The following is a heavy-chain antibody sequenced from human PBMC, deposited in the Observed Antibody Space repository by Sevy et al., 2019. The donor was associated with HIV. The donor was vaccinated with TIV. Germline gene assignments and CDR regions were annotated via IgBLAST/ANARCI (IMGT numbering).Heavy chain of an antibody. CDR1: GYTFTGYY. J-gene: IGHJ5*02. D-gene: IGHD6-13*01. Sequence: ASVKVSCKASGYTFTGYYMHWVRQAPGQGLEWMGRINPNSGGTNYAQKFQGRVTMTRDTSISTAYMELSRLRSDDTAVYYCARVDSSSWYNWFDPWGPGTLVTVSS. V-gene: IGHV1-2*06. CDR3: ARVDSSSWYNWFDP. CDR2: INPNSGGT.